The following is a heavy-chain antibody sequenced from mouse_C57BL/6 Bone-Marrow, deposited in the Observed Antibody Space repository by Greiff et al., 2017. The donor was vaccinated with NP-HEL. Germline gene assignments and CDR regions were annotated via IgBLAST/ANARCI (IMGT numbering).Heavy chain of an antibody. CDR3: TILRLLAWFAY. Sequence: QVQLQQSGAELVRPGASVTLSCKASGYTFTDYEMHWVKQTPVHGLEWIGAIDPETGGTAYNQKFKGKAILTADKSSSTAYMELRSLTSEDSAVYYCTILRLLAWFAYWGQGTLVTVSA. CDR1: GYTFTDYE. J-gene: IGHJ3*01. V-gene: IGHV1-15*01. D-gene: IGHD3-2*02. CDR2: IDPETGGT.